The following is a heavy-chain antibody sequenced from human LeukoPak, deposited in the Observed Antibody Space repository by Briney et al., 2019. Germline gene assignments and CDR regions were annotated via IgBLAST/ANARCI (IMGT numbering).Heavy chain of an antibody. D-gene: IGHD1-1*01. CDR2: IGTAGDT. J-gene: IGHJ4*02. V-gene: IGHV3-13*01. CDR1: GLTFSSYD. Sequence: PGGSLRLSCAASGLTFSSYDMHWVRQATGKGLEWVSAIGTAGDTYYPGPVKGRFTISRENAKNSLYLQMNSLRAGDTAVYYCARATGTWYFDYWGQGTLVTVSS. CDR3: ARATGTWYFDY.